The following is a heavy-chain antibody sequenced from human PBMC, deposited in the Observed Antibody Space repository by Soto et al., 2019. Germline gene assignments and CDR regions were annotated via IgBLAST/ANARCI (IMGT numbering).Heavy chain of an antibody. Sequence: ASVKVSCKASGYTFTSYYMHWVRQAPGQGLEWMGIINPSGGSTSYAQEFQGRVTMTRDTSTSTVYMELSSLRSEDTAVYYCARDYPMATIHGDGMDVWGQGTTVTAP. CDR2: INPSGGST. CDR3: ARDYPMATIHGDGMDV. CDR1: GYTFTSYY. J-gene: IGHJ6*02. V-gene: IGHV1-46*01. D-gene: IGHD5-12*01.